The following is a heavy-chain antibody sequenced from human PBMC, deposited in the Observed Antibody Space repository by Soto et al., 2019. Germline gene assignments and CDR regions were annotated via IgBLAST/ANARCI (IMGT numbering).Heavy chain of an antibody. V-gene: IGHV4-59*01. CDR3: ARVRGDGYNYRWFDP. J-gene: IGHJ5*02. Sequence: PSETLSLTCTVSGGSISSYYWSWIRQLPGKGLEWIGYIYYSGSTNYNPSLKSRVTISVDTSKNQFSLKLSSVTAADTAVYYCARVRGDGYNYRWFDPWGQGTLVTVSS. CDR2: IYYSGST. D-gene: IGHD5-12*01. CDR1: GGSISSYY.